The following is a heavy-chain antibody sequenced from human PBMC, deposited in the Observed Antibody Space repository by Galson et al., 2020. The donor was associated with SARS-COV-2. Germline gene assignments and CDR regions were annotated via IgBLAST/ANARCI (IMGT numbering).Heavy chain of an antibody. D-gene: IGHD3-3*01. J-gene: IGHJ4*02. CDR2: ITTTTSHT. CDR1: GFTFSDYY. Sequence: GGSLRLSCAASGFTFSDYYMSWIRQTPGKGLEWLSYITTTTSHTNYADSVKGRFIISRDNAKNSLSLQMNSLRAEDTAVYYCARGITIFGLVRGNVDYWGRGALVTVSS. V-gene: IGHV3-11*06. CDR3: ARGITIFGLVRGNVDY.